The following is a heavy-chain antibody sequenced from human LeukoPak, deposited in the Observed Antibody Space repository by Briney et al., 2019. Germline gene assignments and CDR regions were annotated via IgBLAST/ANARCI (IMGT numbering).Heavy chain of an antibody. CDR1: GGSISSGGYY. V-gene: IGHV4-31*03. J-gene: IGHJ4*02. Sequence: SETLSLTCTVSGGSISSGGYYWSWIRQHPGKGLEWIGYIYYSGSTYYNPSLKSRVTISVDTSKNQFSLKLSSVTAADTAVYYCARLRRGYSGYDYYFDYWGQGTLVTVSS. D-gene: IGHD5-12*01. CDR3: ARLRRGYSGYDYYFDY. CDR2: IYYSGST.